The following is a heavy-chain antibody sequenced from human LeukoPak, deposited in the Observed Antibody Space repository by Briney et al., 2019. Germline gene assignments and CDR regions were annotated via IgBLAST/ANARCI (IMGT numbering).Heavy chain of an antibody. CDR1: GGSISNYY. D-gene: IGHD1-26*01. J-gene: IGHJ5*02. V-gene: IGHV4-59*08. CDR3: ARSDGIVGEEAWFDP. CDR2: MYYSGST. Sequence: SEALSLTCTVSGGSISNYYWSWIRQPPGKGLEWIGYMYYSGSTNYNPSLKSRVTISVDTSKNQFSLKLSSVTAADTAVYFCARSDGIVGEEAWFDPWGQGTLVAVSS.